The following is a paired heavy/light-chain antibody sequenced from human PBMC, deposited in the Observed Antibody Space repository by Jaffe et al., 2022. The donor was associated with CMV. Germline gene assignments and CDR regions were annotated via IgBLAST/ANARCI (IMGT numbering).Light chain of an antibody. CDR2: WAS. CDR1: QSVLYSSDNKNY. CDR3: LQYYNTPRT. J-gene: IGKJ1*01. Sequence: DIVMTQFPDSLAVSLGERATINCKSSQSVLYSSDNKNYLGWYQQKPGQPPKLLVYWASTRESGVPDRFSGSGSGTDFTLTISNLQAEDVAVYYCLQYYNTPRTFGHGTKVEI. V-gene: IGKV4-1*01.
Heavy chain of an antibody. D-gene: IGHD1-26*01. Sequence: EVQLVESGGGLVQPGGSLRLSCSGSGFTFSRSVIHWVRQAPGKGPEYVSAISANGKDTYYAESLKGRFTISRDNSRDTAYLQMTSLRTEDTAMYYCVKEPYSGSYYDFWGQGTLVTVAS. CDR3: VKEPYSGSYYDF. CDR1: GFTFSRSV. V-gene: IGHV3-64D*06. CDR2: ISANGKDT. J-gene: IGHJ4*02.